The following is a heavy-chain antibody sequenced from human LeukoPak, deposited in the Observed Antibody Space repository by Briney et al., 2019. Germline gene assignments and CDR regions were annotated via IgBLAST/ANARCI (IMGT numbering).Heavy chain of an antibody. J-gene: IGHJ4*02. CDR2: IYPGDSDT. CDR3: ARTNYYDSSGYSYYFDY. V-gene: IGHV5-51*01. CDR1: GYNFTSYW. Sequence: GESLKISCKGSGYNFTSYWIGWVRQMPGTGLEWMGIIYPGDSDTRYSPSFQGQVTISADKSISTAYLQWSSLKASDTAMYHGARTNYYDSSGYSYYFDYWGQGTLVTVSS. D-gene: IGHD3-22*01.